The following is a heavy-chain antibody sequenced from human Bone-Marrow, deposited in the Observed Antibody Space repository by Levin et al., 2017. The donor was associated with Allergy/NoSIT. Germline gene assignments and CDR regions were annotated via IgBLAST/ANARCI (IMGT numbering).Heavy chain of an antibody. CDR2: ISSSGSTI. V-gene: IGHV3-48*03. D-gene: IGHD3-3*01. CDR1: GFTFSSYE. CDR3: AREGYYDFWSGYPVVSYYGMDV. Sequence: GGSLRLSCAASGFTFSSYEMNWVRQAPGKGLEWVSYISSSGSTIYYADSVKGRFTISRDNAKNSLYLQMNSLRAEDTAVYYCAREGYYDFWSGYPVVSYYGMDVWGQGTTVTVSS. J-gene: IGHJ6*02.